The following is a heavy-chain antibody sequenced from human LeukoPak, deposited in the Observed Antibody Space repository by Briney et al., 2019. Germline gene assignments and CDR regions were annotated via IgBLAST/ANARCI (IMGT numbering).Heavy chain of an antibody. Sequence: PGGSLRLSCAASGFTFSSYGMSWVRQAPGKGLGWVAAISGSGTTTYYEDSVKGRFTISRDNSQNTLYLQMNSLRAEDTAVYYCAKGSDSSAWTLFDYWGQGTLVTVSS. CDR3: AKGSDSSAWTLFDY. D-gene: IGHD6-25*01. J-gene: IGHJ4*02. CDR1: GFTFSSYG. V-gene: IGHV3-23*01. CDR2: ISGSGTTT.